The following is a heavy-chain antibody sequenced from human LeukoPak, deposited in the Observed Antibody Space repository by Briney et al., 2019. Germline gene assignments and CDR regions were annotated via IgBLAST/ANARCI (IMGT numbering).Heavy chain of an antibody. CDR3: ARGGRVAVAGSTSYNWFDP. D-gene: IGHD6-19*01. J-gene: IGHJ5*02. CDR1: GYSFTSYW. Sequence: GESLKISCKGFGYSFTSYWIGWVRQMPGKGLEWMGIIYPGDSDTRYSPSFQGQVTISADKSISTAYLQWSSLKASDTAMYYCARGGRVAVAGSTSYNWFDPWGQGTLVTVSS. CDR2: IYPGDSDT. V-gene: IGHV5-51*01.